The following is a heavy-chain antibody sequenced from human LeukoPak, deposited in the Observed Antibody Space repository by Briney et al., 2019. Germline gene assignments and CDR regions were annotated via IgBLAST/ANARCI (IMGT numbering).Heavy chain of an antibody. CDR2: IYYSGST. J-gene: IGHJ5*02. CDR3: ARLYISSSKKGNWFDP. V-gene: IGHV4-59*01. CDR1: GGSISSYY. D-gene: IGHD6-6*01. Sequence: SETLSLTCTVSGGSISSYYWSWIRQPPGKGLEWIRYIYYSGSTNYNPSLKSRVTISVDASKNQFSLKLSSVTAADTAVYYCARLYISSSKKGNWFDPWGLGTLVTVSS.